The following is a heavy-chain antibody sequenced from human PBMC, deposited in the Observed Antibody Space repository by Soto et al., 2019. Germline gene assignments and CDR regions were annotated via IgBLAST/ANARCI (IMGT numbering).Heavy chain of an antibody. CDR1: GFTFSSYG. CDR3: ASPQTTVTTDYYSYGMDV. D-gene: IGHD4-17*01. CDR2: ISYDGSNK. J-gene: IGHJ6*02. Sequence: PGGSLRLSCAASGFTFSSYGMHWVRQAPGKGLEWVAVISYDGSNKYYADSVKGRFTISRDNSKNTLYLQMNSLRAEDTAVYYCASPQTTVTTDYYSYGMDVWGQGTTVTVSS. V-gene: IGHV3-30*03.